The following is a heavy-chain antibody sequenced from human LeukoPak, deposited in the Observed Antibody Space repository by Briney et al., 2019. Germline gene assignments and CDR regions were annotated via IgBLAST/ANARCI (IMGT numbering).Heavy chain of an antibody. Sequence: GGSLSLSCAASGFTFSDYVMGWVRQAPGKGLEWVSGINDSGGSTKYADSVKGRFTISRDNSKNTLYLHMNSLRADDTAVYYCAKDSSMVRGDYDYFDYWGQGTLVTVSS. CDR2: INDSGGST. CDR1: GFTFSDYV. V-gene: IGHV3-23*01. J-gene: IGHJ4*02. D-gene: IGHD3-10*01. CDR3: AKDSSMVRGDYDYFDY.